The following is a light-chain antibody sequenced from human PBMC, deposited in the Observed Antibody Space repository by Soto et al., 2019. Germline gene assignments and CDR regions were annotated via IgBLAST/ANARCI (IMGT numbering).Light chain of an antibody. V-gene: IGLV1-51*01. J-gene: IGLJ1*01. CDR1: SSNIPYQF. Sequence: QSVLAQSPSVSAAPGQRVTISCSGSSSNIPYQFVSWYKQFPGMAPTLLIYDNSRRPSGVPDRFSAPKSGPSATLDIAGLQTADEAVYYCASWDSDLDGFVFGPGTKLTVL. CDR2: DNS. CDR3: ASWDSDLDGFV.